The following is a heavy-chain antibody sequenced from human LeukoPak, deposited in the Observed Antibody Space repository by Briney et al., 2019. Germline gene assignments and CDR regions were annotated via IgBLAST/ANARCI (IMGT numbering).Heavy chain of an antibody. CDR3: ARVSVSGIVVVTALDY. D-gene: IGHD3-22*01. CDR1: GFTFSSYS. J-gene: IGHJ4*02. CDR2: ISSSSSYI. V-gene: IGHV3-21*01. Sequence: GGSLRLSCAASGFTFSSYSMNWVRQAPGKGLEWVSSISSSSSYIYYAGSVKGRFTISRDNAKNSLYLQMNSLRAEDTAVYYCARVSVSGIVVVTALDYWGQGTLVTVSS.